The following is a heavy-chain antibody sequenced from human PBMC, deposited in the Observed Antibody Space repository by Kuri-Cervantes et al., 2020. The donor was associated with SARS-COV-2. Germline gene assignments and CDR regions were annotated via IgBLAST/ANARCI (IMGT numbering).Heavy chain of an antibody. J-gene: IGHJ4*02. Sequence: GGSLRLSCAACGFTFSSYDMHWVRQATGKGLEWVSAIGTAGDTYYPGSVKGQFTISRDNAKNSLYLQMNSLRAEDMALYYRAKARKGDLRPTVFDYWGQGTLVTVSS. CDR1: GFTFSSYD. D-gene: IGHD3-3*01. V-gene: IGHV3-13*03. CDR2: IGTAGDT. CDR3: AKARKGDLRPTVFDY.